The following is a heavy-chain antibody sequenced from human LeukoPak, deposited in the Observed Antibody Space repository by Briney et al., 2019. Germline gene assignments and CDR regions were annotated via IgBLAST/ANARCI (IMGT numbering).Heavy chain of an antibody. D-gene: IGHD3-22*01. CDR2: IYHSGSP. Sequence: SGTLSLTCAVSGGSISSSNWWSWVRQPPGKGLEWIGEIYHSGSPKYNPSLKSRVTISVDKSKNQFSLKLSSVTAADTAVYYCARGPYYYDSSGYYIPYYGMDVWGQGTTVTVSS. J-gene: IGHJ6*02. CDR3: ARGPYYYDSSGYYIPYYGMDV. CDR1: GGSISSSNW. V-gene: IGHV4-4*02.